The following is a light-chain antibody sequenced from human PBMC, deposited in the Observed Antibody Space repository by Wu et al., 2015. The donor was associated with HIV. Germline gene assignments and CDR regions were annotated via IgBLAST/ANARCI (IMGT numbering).Light chain of an antibody. CDR2: GAS. J-gene: IGKJ4*01. CDR3: QQYDNWPPLT. V-gene: IGKV3-15*01. Sequence: EIVMTQSPATLSVSTGERATLSCRASQSVSSNLAWYQQKPGQSPRLLIYGASTRATGIPARFSGSGSGTEFTLIISDIQAEDFAVYYCQQYDNWPPLTFGGGTQVEIK. CDR1: QSVSSN.